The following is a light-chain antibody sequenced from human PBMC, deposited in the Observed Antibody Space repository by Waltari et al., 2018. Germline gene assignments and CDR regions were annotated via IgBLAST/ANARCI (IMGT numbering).Light chain of an antibody. CDR2: AAF. CDR1: QDISSY. Sequence: DIQLSQSPSYLSASVGDGATTTCRASQDISSYLAWYQQKPGKAPNLLMYAAFTLQSVVPSRFSGSRSGTDFTLTISSLQPEDFATYYCQQFKTYPLTFDQETRLEIK. CDR3: QQFKTYPLT. V-gene: IGKV1-9*01. J-gene: IGKJ5*01.